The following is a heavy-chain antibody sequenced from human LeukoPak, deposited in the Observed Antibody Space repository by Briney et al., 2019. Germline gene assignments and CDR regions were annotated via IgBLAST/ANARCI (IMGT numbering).Heavy chain of an antibody. Sequence: GGSLRLSCAASGFIVSGDFMSWVRQAPGKGLEWVANIKQDGSEKYYVDSVKGRFTISRDNAKNSLYLQMSSLRAEDTAVYYCARATSAYYYPDAFDIWGQGTMVTVSS. CDR2: IKQDGSEK. D-gene: IGHD3-22*01. CDR1: GFIVSGDF. CDR3: ARATSAYYYPDAFDI. V-gene: IGHV3-7*03. J-gene: IGHJ3*02.